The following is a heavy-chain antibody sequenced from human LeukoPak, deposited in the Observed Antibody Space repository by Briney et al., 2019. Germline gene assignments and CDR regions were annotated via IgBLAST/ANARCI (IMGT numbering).Heavy chain of an antibody. CDR2: ISYDGSNK. CDR1: GFTFSSYG. V-gene: IGHV3-30*03. Sequence: GRSLRLSCAASGFTFSSYGMHWVRQAPGKGLEWVAVISYDGSNKYYADSVKGRFTISRDNSKNTLYLQMNSLRAEDTAVYYCSRGLIVVVANWFDPWGQGTLVIVSS. CDR3: SRGLIVVVANWFDP. D-gene: IGHD3-22*01. J-gene: IGHJ5*02.